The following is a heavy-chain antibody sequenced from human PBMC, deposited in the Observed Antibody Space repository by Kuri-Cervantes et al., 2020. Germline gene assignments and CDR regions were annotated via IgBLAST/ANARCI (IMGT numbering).Heavy chain of an antibody. Sequence: ASVKVSCKASGYTFTSYGMHWVRQAPGQRLEWMGWINAGNGYTKYSQKFQGRATITGDTSASTAYMEVSSLRSEDTAVYYCARTTHSGYDQDGAFDIWGQGTMVTVSS. CDR3: ARTTHSGYDQDGAFDI. CDR1: GYTFTSYG. D-gene: IGHD5-12*01. CDR2: INAGNGYT. J-gene: IGHJ3*02. V-gene: IGHV1-3*01.